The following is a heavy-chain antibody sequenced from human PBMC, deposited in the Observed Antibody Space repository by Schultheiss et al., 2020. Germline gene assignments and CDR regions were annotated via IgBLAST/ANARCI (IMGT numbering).Heavy chain of an antibody. V-gene: IGHV4-34*01. CDR1: GGSFSGYY. D-gene: IGHD2-15*01. CDR3: ARHSKYCSGGSCYSYWYFDL. J-gene: IGHJ2*01. Sequence: SETLSLTCAVYGGSFSGYYWSWIRQPPGKGLEWIGEINHSGSTNYNPSLKSRVTISVDTSKNQFSLKLSSVTAADTAVYYCARHSKYCSGGSCYSYWYFDLWGRGTLVTVSS. CDR2: INHSGST.